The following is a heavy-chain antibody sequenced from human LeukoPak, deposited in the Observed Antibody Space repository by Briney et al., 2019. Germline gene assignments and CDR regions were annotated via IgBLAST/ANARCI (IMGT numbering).Heavy chain of an antibody. J-gene: IGHJ4*02. CDR3: AGDPQPSYYYDSSGYYLPDY. Sequence: GASVKVSCKASGYTFTSYGISWVRQAPGQGLEWTGWISAYNGNTNYAQKLQGRVTMTTDTSTSTAYMELRSLRSDDTAVYYCAGDPQPSYYYDSSGYYLPDYWGQGTLVTVSS. D-gene: IGHD3-22*01. V-gene: IGHV1-18*01. CDR1: GYTFTSYG. CDR2: ISAYNGNT.